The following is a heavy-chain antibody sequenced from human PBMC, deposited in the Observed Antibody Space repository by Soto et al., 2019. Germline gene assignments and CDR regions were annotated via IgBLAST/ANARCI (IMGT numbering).Heavy chain of an antibody. Sequence: VQLVESGGGLVKPGGSLRLSCAASGFTSSDYYMSWIRQAPGKGLEWVSYISDSGSALYHADSVRGRFTISRDNAKNSLYLQMNSLRAEDTAVYYCARDRSSSWYGRGYHYYGMDVWGQGTTVTVSS. V-gene: IGHV3-11*01. CDR1: GFTSSDYY. D-gene: IGHD6-13*01. CDR2: ISDSGSAL. CDR3: ARDRSSSWYGRGYHYYGMDV. J-gene: IGHJ6*02.